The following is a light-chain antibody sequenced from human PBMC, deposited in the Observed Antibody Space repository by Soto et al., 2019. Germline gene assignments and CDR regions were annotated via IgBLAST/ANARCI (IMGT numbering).Light chain of an antibody. CDR3: QQYSSSPMYI. J-gene: IGKJ2*01. Sequence: ELVLTQSPGTLSLSPGERATLTCTASQSVSSNYLAWYQQRPGQAPRLLIYGASTRATGIQDRFSGSGSGPDFTLTISRVEPEDFAVYYCQQYSSSPMYIFGQGTKLEIK. V-gene: IGKV3-20*01. CDR2: GAS. CDR1: QSVSSNY.